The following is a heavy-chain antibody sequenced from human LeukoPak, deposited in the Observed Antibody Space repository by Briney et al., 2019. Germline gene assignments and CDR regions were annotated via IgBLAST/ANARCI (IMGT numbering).Heavy chain of an antibody. CDR3: ARDPARPDIVVVPADRYNWFDP. J-gene: IGHJ5*02. CDR2: INPNSGGT. V-gene: IGHV1-2*02. Sequence: ASVTVSCKASGYTFTGYYMHWVRQAPGQGLEWMGWINPNSGGTNYAQKFQGRVTVTRDTSISTAYMELSRLRSDDTAVYYCARDPARPDIVVVPADRYNWFDPWGQGTLVTVSS. CDR1: GYTFTGYY. D-gene: IGHD2-2*01.